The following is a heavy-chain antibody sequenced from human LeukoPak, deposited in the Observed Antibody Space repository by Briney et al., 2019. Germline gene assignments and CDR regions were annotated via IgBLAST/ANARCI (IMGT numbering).Heavy chain of an antibody. CDR2: INPKSGGT. J-gene: IGHJ4*02. Sequence: ASVKVSCKASGYTFTDYYMHWVRQAPGQGLEWMGWINPKSGGTIYAQKFQGRVTMTRDTSISTAYMELSSLKSDDTAVYYCARDIGNFLIDYWGQGTLVTVSS. D-gene: IGHD4-23*01. V-gene: IGHV1-2*02. CDR1: GYTFTDYY. CDR3: ARDIGNFLIDY.